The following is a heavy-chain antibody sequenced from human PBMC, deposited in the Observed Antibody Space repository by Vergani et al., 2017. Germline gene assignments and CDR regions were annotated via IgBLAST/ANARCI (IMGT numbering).Heavy chain of an antibody. CDR3: ARVGVLVAVAGTGNWFDP. V-gene: IGHV1-69*01. J-gene: IGHJ5*02. CDR2: IIPIFGTA. D-gene: IGHD6-19*01. CDR1: GGTFSSYA. Sequence: QVQLVQSGAEVKKPGSSVKVSCKASGGTFSSYAISWVRQAPGQGLEWMGGIIPIFGTANYAQKFQGRVTLTADESTNTAYMELSSLRSEDTAVYYCARVGVLVAVAGTGNWFDPWGQGTLVTVSS.